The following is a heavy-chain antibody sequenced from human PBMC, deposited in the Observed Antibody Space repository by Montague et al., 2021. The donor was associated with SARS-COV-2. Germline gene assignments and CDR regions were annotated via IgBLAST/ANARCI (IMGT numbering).Heavy chain of an antibody. V-gene: IGHV4-39*01. Sequence: SETLSLTCTVSGGSISSSSYYWGWLRPPPGKGLELIGSIYYSGSTYYNSSLKSRVTISVDTSKNQFSLKLSSVTAADTAVYYCARFPTSYYYDSKAAPATPDAFDIRGQGTMVTVSS. J-gene: IGHJ3*02. CDR1: GGSISSSSYY. CDR2: IYYSGST. D-gene: IGHD3-22*01. CDR3: ARFPTSYYYDSKAAPATPDAFDI.